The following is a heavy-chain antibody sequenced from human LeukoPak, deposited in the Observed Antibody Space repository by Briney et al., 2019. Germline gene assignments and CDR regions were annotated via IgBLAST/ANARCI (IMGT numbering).Heavy chain of an antibody. CDR3: AKIAVPDTNFDY. J-gene: IGHJ4*02. CDR2: ISGNGVTT. Sequence: GGSLRLSRAASGFTFSDYAMSWVRQAPGKGLEWVSVISGNGVTTNYVDSVRGRFTISRDNSKNTVYLQMNSLRAEDTALYYCAKIAVPDTNFDYWGQGTLVTVSS. V-gene: IGHV3-23*01. CDR1: GFTFSDYA. D-gene: IGHD6-19*01.